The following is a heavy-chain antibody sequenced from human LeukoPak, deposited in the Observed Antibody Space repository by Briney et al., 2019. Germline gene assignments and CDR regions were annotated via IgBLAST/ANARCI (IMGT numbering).Heavy chain of an antibody. Sequence: SCKASGGTFSSYAMSWVRQAPGKGLEWVSSISGSGGGTYYADSVRGRFTISRDNSKNTLYLQMNSLRADDTAVYYCAKVGHVVVVVAASFDCWGQGTLVTVSS. V-gene: IGHV3-23*01. D-gene: IGHD2-15*01. CDR1: GGTFSSYA. J-gene: IGHJ4*02. CDR3: AKVGHVVVVVAASFDC. CDR2: ISGSGGGT.